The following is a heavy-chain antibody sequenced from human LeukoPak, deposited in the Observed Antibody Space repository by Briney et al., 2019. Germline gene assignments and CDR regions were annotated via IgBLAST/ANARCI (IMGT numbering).Heavy chain of an antibody. V-gene: IGHV3-74*01. J-gene: IGHJ4*02. D-gene: IGHD3/OR15-3a*01. CDR1: GFTFSAYW. CDR3: ARDLNWLLFDY. CDR2: VKYDGSTT. Sequence: PGGSLRLSCAASGFTFSAYWMHWVRQAPGKGLVWVSRVKYDGSTTAYADSVKGRFTISRDNTRNILYLAMNSLRVEDTAVYYCARDLNWLLFDYWGQGALVTVSS.